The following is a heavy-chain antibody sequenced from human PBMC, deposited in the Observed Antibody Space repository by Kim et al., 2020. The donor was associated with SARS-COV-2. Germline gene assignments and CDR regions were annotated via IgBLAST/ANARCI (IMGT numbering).Heavy chain of an antibody. V-gene: IGHV3-23*01. Sequence: GGSLRLSCVASGFTFSSFAVSWVRQTPGKGLEWVSTISDSGGSTYYADSVKGRFTISRDNSKNTLYLEMKSLGAEDTAVYYCAIIPVYYYYGMDLWGQGT. J-gene: IGHJ6*02. CDR3: AIIPVYYYYGMDL. D-gene: IGHD2-21*01. CDR1: GFTFSSFA. CDR2: ISDSGGST.